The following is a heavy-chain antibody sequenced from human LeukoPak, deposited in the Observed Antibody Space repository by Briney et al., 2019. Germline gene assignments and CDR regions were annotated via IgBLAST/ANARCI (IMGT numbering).Heavy chain of an antibody. CDR3: AKDLANYGDYVYAFDI. Sequence: PGGSLRLSCAASGFTFSSYGMHWVRQAPGKGLEWVAFIRYDGSNKYYADSVKGRFTISRDNSKNTLYLQMNSLRAEDTAVYYCAKDLANYGDYVYAFDIWGQGTMVTVSS. CDR1: GFTFSSYG. D-gene: IGHD4-17*01. CDR2: IRYDGSNK. V-gene: IGHV3-30*02. J-gene: IGHJ3*02.